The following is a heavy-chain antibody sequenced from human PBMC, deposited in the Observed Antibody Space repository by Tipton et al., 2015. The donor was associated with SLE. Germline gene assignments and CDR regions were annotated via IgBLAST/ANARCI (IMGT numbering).Heavy chain of an antibody. CDR2: ISGSDNTI. V-gene: IGHV3-11*01. D-gene: IGHD2-8*02. CDR1: GFTFSDYY. CDR3: AKDILGLGYCTGLAD. J-gene: IGHJ4*02. Sequence: SLRLSCAASGFTFSDYYMSWIRQAPGKGLEWISYISGSDNTIFYAGSVKGRFTISRDNAKNSLSLQMNSLRTEDTALYFCAKDILGLGYCTGLADWGQGTLVIVSS.